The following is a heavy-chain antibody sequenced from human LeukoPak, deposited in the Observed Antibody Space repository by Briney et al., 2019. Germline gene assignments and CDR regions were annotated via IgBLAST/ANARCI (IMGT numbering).Heavy chain of an antibody. CDR2: IKEDGSEK. CDR3: ARVRYMDV. V-gene: IGHV3-7*01. Sequence: GGSLRLSCAVSGFTFSSYGVNWVRQAPGKGLEWGANIKEDGSEKNYVDSVKGRFTISRDNAKNSLSLQMHSLRPEDTSVYYCARVRYMDVWGKGTTVTVSS. J-gene: IGHJ6*03. CDR1: GFTFSSYG.